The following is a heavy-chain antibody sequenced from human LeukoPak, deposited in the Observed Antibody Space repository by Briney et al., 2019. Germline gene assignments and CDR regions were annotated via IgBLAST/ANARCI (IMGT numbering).Heavy chain of an antibody. CDR2: INHSGST. CDR1: GGSFSGYY. J-gene: IGHJ4*02. V-gene: IGHV4-34*01. Sequence: SETLSLTCAVYGGSFSGYYWSWIRQPPGKGLEGIGEINHSGSTNYNPSLKSRVTISVDTSKNQFSLKLSSVTAADTAVYYCASGGRYYDSSGYHPPVDYWGQGTLVTVSS. CDR3: ASGGRYYDSSGYHPPVDY. D-gene: IGHD3-22*01.